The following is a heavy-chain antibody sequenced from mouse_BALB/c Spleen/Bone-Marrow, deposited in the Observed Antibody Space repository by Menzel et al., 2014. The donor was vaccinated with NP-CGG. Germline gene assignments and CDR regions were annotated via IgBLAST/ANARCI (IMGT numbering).Heavy chain of an antibody. CDR2: IYPGNSDT. Sequence: SGTVLARPGAAVKMSCKASGNTFSNYWMHWVKQRPGQGLEWIGTIYPGNSDTTYNQKFKGKATLTAVTSTSTAYMELSSLTNEDSAVYYCTTLARNKFDYWGQGTTLTVSS. V-gene: IGHV1-5*01. J-gene: IGHJ2*01. CDR3: TTLARNKFDY. D-gene: IGHD3-1*01. CDR1: GNTFSNYW.